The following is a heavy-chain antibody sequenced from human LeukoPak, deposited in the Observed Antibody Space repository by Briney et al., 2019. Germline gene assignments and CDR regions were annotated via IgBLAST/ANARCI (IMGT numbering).Heavy chain of an antibody. J-gene: IGHJ4*02. CDR1: GGSISSYY. CDR2: IYTSGST. V-gene: IGHV4-4*07. CDR3: ASGSSGYPTPYNYFDY. D-gene: IGHD3-22*01. Sequence: SETLSLTCTVSGGSISSYYWSWIRQPAGKGLEWIGRIYTSGSTNYNPSLKSRVTMSVDTSKNQFSLKLSSVTAADTAVYYCASGSSGYPTPYNYFDYWGQGTLVTVSS.